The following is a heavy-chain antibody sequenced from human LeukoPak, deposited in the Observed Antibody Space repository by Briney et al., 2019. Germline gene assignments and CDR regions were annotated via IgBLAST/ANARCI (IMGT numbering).Heavy chain of an antibody. CDR2: IRYDGSNK. CDR1: GFTFSSYG. Sequence: GGSLRLSCAASGFTFSSYGMHWVRQAPGKGLEWVAFIRYDGSNKYYADSVKGRFTISRDNSKNTLYLQMNSLRAEDTAVYYCAKDPTGDRPRRFDYWGQGTLVTVSS. CDR3: AKDPTGDRPRRFDY. D-gene: IGHD7-27*01. J-gene: IGHJ4*02. V-gene: IGHV3-30*02.